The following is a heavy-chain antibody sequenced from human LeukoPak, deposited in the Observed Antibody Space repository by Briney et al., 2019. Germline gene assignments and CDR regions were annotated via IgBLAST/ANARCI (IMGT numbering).Heavy chain of an antibody. CDR1: GGSISSYY. V-gene: IGHV4-4*07. D-gene: IGHD6-13*01. Sequence: SETLSLTCTVSGGSISSYYWSWIRQPAGKGLEWIGRIYTSGSTNYNPSLKSRVTMSVDTSKNQFSLKVSSVTAADTAVYYCASGDTNNWYAVFDYWGQGTLVTVSS. CDR2: IYTSGST. J-gene: IGHJ4*02. CDR3: ASGDTNNWYAVFDY.